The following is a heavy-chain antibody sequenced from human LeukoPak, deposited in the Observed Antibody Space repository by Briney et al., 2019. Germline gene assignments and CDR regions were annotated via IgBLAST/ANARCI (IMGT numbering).Heavy chain of an antibody. J-gene: IGHJ4*02. CDR1: GASISSSSYY. V-gene: IGHV4-39*01. D-gene: IGHD3-3*01. CDR3: ARQIYDFWSGPFDY. Sequence: SETLSLTCTVSGASISSSSYYWGWIRQPPGKGLEWIGSIYYSGSTYYNPSLKSRVTISVDTSKNQFSLKLSSVTAADTAVYYCARQIYDFWSGPFDYWGQGTLVTVSS. CDR2: IYYSGST.